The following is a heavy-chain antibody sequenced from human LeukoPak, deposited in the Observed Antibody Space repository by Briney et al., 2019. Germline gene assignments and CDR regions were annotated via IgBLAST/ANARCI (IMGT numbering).Heavy chain of an antibody. D-gene: IGHD6-19*01. V-gene: IGHV1-18*01. CDR3: ARSGVRSGWYVGY. Sequence: GASVKVSCKASGYTFTNYGISWVRQAPGQGLEWMAWISTYDHDTNYAQKFRGRVTMTTDTSTSTAYMELRSLGSDDTAVYYCARSGVRSGWYVGYWGQGTLVTVSS. J-gene: IGHJ4*02. CDR2: ISTYDHDT. CDR1: GYTFTNYG.